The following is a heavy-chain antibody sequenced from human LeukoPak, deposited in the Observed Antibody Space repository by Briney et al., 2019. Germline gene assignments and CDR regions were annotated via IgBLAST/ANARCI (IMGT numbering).Heavy chain of an antibody. V-gene: IGHV4-59*01. J-gene: IGHJ6*04. CDR1: GGSISGYY. Sequence: PSETLSLTGTVSGGSISGYYWSWIRQPPGHELEGCGCIYYGGTTNSNPSPNSRVTISVDTSKNQFSLKLSPVTAADTAVYYCARALGVVVPAAMLSADPAVGYYYGMDVWGKGTTVTVSS. CDR3: ARALGVVVPAAMLSADPAVGYYYGMDV. D-gene: IGHD2-2*01. CDR2: IYYGGTT.